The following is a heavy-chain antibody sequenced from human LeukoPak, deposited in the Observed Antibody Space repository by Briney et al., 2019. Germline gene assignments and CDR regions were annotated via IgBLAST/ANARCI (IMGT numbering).Heavy chain of an antibody. Sequence: PSETLSLTCTVSGGSISSSSYYWGWIRQPPGKGLEWIGSIYYSGSTYYNPSLKSRVTISVDTSKNQFSLKLSSVTAADTAVYYCARDSGRYYYEHDYWGQGTLATVSS. J-gene: IGHJ4*02. CDR1: GGSISSSSYY. CDR2: IYYSGST. CDR3: ARDSGRYYYEHDY. V-gene: IGHV4-39*07. D-gene: IGHD3-22*01.